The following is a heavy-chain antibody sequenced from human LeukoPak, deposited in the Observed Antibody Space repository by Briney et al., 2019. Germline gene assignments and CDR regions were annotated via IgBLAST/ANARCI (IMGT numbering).Heavy chain of an antibody. V-gene: IGHV1-3*01. D-gene: IGHD3-22*01. CDR3: AGGYYDSSGYHYGFDY. CDR1: GYTFTSYA. CDR2: INAGNGNT. Sequence: ASVKVSCKASGYTFTSYAMHWVRQAPGQRLEWMGWINAGNGNTKYSQKFQGRVTITRDTSASTAYMELSSLRSEDTAVYYCAGGYYDSSGYHYGFDYWGQGTLVTVSS. J-gene: IGHJ4*02.